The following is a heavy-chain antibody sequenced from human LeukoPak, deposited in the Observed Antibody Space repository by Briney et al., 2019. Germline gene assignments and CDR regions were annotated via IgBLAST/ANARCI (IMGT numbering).Heavy chain of an antibody. CDR3: AKEGYDSRAYDYLFDF. D-gene: IGHD3-22*01. Sequence: GGSLRLSCAASGFTFSSYAMSWVRQAPGKGLEWVSDISGSGGSTYYADSVKGRFTISRENSKNTLYLQMQRLRGQDTAVYYCAKEGYDSRAYDYLFDFWGQGTLVTVSS. CDR1: GFTFSSYA. V-gene: IGHV3-23*01. J-gene: IGHJ4*02. CDR2: ISGSGGST.